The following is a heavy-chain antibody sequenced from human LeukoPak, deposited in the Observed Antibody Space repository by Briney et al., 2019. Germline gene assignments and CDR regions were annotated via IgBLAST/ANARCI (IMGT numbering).Heavy chain of an antibody. Sequence: PGGSLRLSCAASGFTFSDYYMSWIRQAPGKGLEWVSYISSSGSTIYYADSVKGRFTISRDNAKNSLYLQMNSLRAEDTAVYYCARDFWSGYSVYYYCGMDVWGQGTTVTVSS. CDR2: ISSSGSTI. D-gene: IGHD3-3*01. CDR3: ARDFWSGYSVYYYCGMDV. CDR1: GFTFSDYY. J-gene: IGHJ6*02. V-gene: IGHV3-11*01.